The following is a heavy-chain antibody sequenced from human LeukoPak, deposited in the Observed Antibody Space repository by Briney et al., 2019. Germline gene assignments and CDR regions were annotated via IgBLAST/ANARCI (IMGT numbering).Heavy chain of an antibody. Sequence: PSETLSLTCTVSGGSVSSYYWSWIRQPPGKGLEWLGNIYYSGSTNYNPSLKSRVSISVDTSKNQFSLILSSVTAADTAVYYCARRGSGTYSPFDYWGQGTLVTVSS. V-gene: IGHV4-59*02. J-gene: IGHJ4*02. D-gene: IGHD1-26*01. CDR3: ARRGSGTYSPFDY. CDR1: GGSVSSYY. CDR2: IYYSGST.